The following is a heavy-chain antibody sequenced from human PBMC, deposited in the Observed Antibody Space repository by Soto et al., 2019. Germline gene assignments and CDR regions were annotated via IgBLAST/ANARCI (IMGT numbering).Heavy chain of an antibody. J-gene: IGHJ4*02. Sequence: DVQLVQSGAEVKKSGESLRISCKGSGYDFSAYWINWVRQMPGKGLEWMGTIYPGDSDVRYSPSFQGQVTISVDKSIIFAYLQWSSLKAADTAIYYCARTDYGSGTFDSWGQGTLVTVSS. CDR3: ARTDYGSGTFDS. CDR2: IYPGDSDV. V-gene: IGHV5-51*03. D-gene: IGHD3-10*01. CDR1: GYDFSAYW.